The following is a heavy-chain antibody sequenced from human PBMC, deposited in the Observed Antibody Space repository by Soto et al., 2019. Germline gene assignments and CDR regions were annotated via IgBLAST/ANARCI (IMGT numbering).Heavy chain of an antibody. V-gene: IGHV3-74*01. CDR3: ARGSAGSGSGSFDY. CDR1: GFTFSNYW. D-gene: IGHD3-10*01. J-gene: IGHJ4*02. CDR2: LNSDGSST. Sequence: GGSLRLSCAASGFTFSNYWIHWVRQAPGKGLVWVSRLNSDGSSTNYADSVKGRFTISRDNAKNTLYLQMNSLRAEDTAVYYCARGSAGSGSGSFDYWGQGTLVTV.